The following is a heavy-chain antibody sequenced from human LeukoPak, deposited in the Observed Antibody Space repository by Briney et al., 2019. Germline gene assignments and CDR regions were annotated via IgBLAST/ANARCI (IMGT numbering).Heavy chain of an antibody. CDR3: ATDRERDPSVYYLV. Sequence: GGSLRLSCAASGFTVSSNYMSWVRQAPGKGLEWVSIIHSGGTTNYVDSVKGRFTISRDNSRNTVFLQMNSLRAEDSGVYYCATDRERDPSVYYLVGGQGTLITVSS. CDR1: GFTVSSNY. J-gene: IGHJ4*02. CDR2: IHSGGTT. V-gene: IGHV3-53*01. D-gene: IGHD3-22*01.